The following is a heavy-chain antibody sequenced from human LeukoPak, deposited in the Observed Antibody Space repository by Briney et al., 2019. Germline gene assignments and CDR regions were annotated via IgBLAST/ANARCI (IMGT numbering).Heavy chain of an antibody. D-gene: IGHD2-15*01. Sequence: GGSLRLSCAASGFIFGHYVMSWVRQAPGKGLEWVSSIHNGGGSTYYADSVEGRFTISRDNSKNIVYLQMNSLRADDTAVYYCAKSVVVITFRFDDWGQGALVTVSS. CDR2: IHNGGGST. CDR3: AKSVVVITFRFDD. CDR1: GFIFGHYV. V-gene: IGHV3-23*01. J-gene: IGHJ4*02.